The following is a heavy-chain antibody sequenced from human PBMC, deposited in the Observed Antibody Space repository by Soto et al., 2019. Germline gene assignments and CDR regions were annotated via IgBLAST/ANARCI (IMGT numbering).Heavy chain of an antibody. V-gene: IGHV2-70*11. Sequence: SGPTLVNPTQTLTLTCTFSGFSLSTSGMCVSWIRQPPGKALEWLARIDWDDDKYYSTSLKTRLTISKDTSKNQVVLTMTNMDPVDTATYYCARTPDSGYDLYYFDYWGQGTLVTVSS. CDR2: IDWDDDK. D-gene: IGHD5-12*01. CDR1: GFSLSTSGMC. CDR3: ARTPDSGYDLYYFDY. J-gene: IGHJ4*02.